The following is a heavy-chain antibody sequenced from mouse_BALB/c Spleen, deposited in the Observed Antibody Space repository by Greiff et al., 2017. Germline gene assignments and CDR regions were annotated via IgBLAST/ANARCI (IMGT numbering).Heavy chain of an antibody. V-gene: IGHV1S81*02. J-gene: IGHJ2*01. CDR1: GYTFTSYY. CDR2: INPSNGGT. CDR3: TRKLRLGGFDY. D-gene: IGHD1-2*01. Sequence: QVQLKQPGAELVKPGASVKLSCKASGYTFTSYYMYWVKQRPGQGLEWIGGINPSNGGTNFNEKFKSKATLTVDKSSSTAYMQLSSLTSEDSAVYYCTRKLRLGGFDYWGQGTTLTVSS.